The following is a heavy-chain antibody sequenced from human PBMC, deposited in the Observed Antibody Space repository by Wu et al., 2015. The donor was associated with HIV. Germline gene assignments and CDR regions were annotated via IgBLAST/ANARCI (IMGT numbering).Heavy chain of an antibody. V-gene: IGHV1-2*02. CDR2: INTNRGGT. J-gene: IGHJ4*02. Sequence: QVQLVQSGPEVKKPGASVKVSCKASGYTFIDYYIYWVRQAPGQGPEWMGWINTNRGGTKYAQKFQGRVTLTRDTAVSTAYMELSSLKSDDTAVYYCARLQSLHGLYSNADYWGQGTLVTVSS. CDR3: ARLQSLHGLYSNADY. D-gene: IGHD5-24*01. CDR1: GYTFIDYY.